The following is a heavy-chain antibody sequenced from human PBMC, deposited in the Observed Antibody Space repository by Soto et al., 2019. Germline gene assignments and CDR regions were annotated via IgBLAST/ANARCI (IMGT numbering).Heavy chain of an antibody. CDR1: GGSISSSNW. J-gene: IGHJ3*02. CDR3: ARDSGALGNAFDI. CDR2: IYHSGST. V-gene: IGHV4-4*02. D-gene: IGHD3-10*01. Sequence: SETLSLTCAVSGGSISSSNWWSWVRQPPGKGLEWIGEIYHSGSTNYNPSLKSRVTISVDKSKNQFSLKLSSVTAADTAVYYCARDSGALGNAFDIWGQGTMVTVSS.